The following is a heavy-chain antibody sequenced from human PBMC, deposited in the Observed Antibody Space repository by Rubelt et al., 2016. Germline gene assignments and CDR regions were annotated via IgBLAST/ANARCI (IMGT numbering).Heavy chain of an antibody. D-gene: IGHD4-17*01. CDR2: IHPNSGDT. Sequence: QVQLVQSGAEVKKPGASVKVSCKASGYTFTNYDINWVRQATGQGLEWMARIHPNSGDTNIAQRFRGRVTMTRETSISTAYMELSSLRPDDTAVYFCARGPDYGDSGWFDTWGQGTLVTVSS. J-gene: IGHJ5*02. V-gene: IGHV1-2*06. CDR1: GYTFTNYD. CDR3: ARGPDYGDSGWFDT.